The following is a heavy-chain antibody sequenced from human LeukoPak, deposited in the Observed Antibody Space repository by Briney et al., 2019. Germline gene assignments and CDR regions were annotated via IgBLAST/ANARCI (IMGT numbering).Heavy chain of an antibody. J-gene: IGHJ4*02. CDR1: GFTFSDYY. CDR2: ISSSGSII. Sequence: GGSLRLSCAASGFTFSDYYMSWIRQAPGKGLEWVSNISSSGSIIYYADSVKGRFTISRDNAKNSLYLQMNRLRAEDTAVYYCARELPPGIAVAGTGYWGQGTLVTVSS. CDR3: ARELPPGIAVAGTGY. D-gene: IGHD6-19*01. V-gene: IGHV3-11*04.